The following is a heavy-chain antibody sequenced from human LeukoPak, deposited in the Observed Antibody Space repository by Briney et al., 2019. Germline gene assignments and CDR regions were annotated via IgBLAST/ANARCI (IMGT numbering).Heavy chain of an antibody. J-gene: IGHJ4*02. Sequence: ASVKVSCKASVYTFTGYYMHWVRQAPGQELEWMGWNNPNSGGTNYAQKFQGRVTMTRDTSISTAYMELSRLRSDDTAVYYCARADDYYYDSSGYLHYWGQGTLVTVSS. D-gene: IGHD3-22*01. CDR2: NNPNSGGT. V-gene: IGHV1-2*02. CDR3: ARADDYYYDSSGYLHY. CDR1: VYTFTGYY.